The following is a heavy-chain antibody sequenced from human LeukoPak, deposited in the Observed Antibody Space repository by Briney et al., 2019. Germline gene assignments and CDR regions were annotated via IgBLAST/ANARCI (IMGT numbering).Heavy chain of an antibody. CDR1: GGSFSGYY. Sequence: SETLSLTCAVYGGSFSGYYWSWIRQPPGKGLEWIGEINHSGSTNYNPSLKSRVTISVDTSKNQFSLKLSSVTAADTAVYYCARVPFYDYVWGSYRDPYYFDYWGQGTLVTVSS. V-gene: IGHV4-34*01. CDR2: INHSGST. CDR3: ARVPFYDYVWGSYRDPYYFDY. D-gene: IGHD3-16*02. J-gene: IGHJ4*02.